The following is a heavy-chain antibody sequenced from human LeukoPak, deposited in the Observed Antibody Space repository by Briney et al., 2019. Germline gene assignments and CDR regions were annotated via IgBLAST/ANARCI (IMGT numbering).Heavy chain of an antibody. CDR2: INHSGST. J-gene: IGHJ5*02. CDR3: ASSITMVRGVKENWFDP. D-gene: IGHD3-10*01. Sequence: SETLSLTCAVYGGSFSGYYWSWIRQPPGKGLEWIGEINHSGSTNYNPSLKSRDTISVDTSKNQFSLKLSSVTAADTAVYYCASSITMVRGVKENWFDPWGQGTLVTVSS. V-gene: IGHV4-34*01. CDR1: GGSFSGYY.